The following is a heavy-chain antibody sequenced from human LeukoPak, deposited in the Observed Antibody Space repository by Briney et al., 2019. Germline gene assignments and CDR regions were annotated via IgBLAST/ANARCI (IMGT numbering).Heavy chain of an antibody. J-gene: IGHJ4*02. CDR1: GGSISSGSYY. V-gene: IGHV4-61*02. D-gene: IGHD6-19*01. CDR2: IYTSGST. Sequence: PSETLSLTCTVSGGSISSGSYYWSWIRQPVGKGLEWIGRIYTSGSTNYNPSLKSRVTISVGTSKNQFSLKLSSVTAADTAVYYCAGHGSGWYSFDYWGQGTLVTVSS. CDR3: AGHGSGWYSFDY.